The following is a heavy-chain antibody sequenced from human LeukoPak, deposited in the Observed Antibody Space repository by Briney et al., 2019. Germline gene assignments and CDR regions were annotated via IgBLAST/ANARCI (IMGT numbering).Heavy chain of an antibody. D-gene: IGHD3-22*01. CDR1: GYSISSGYY. CDR2: IYHSGST. V-gene: IGHV4-38-2*02. J-gene: IGHJ4*02. CDR3: ARDRVSSAEWYFDY. Sequence: KTSETLSLPCTVSGYSISSGYYWGWIRQPPGKGLEWIGSIYHSGSTYYNPSLKSRITMSVDTSKNQVSLNLSSMTAADTAVYYCARDRVSSAEWYFDYWGQGILVTVSS.